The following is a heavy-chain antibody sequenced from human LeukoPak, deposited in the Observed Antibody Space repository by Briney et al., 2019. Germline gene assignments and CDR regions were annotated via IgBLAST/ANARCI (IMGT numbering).Heavy chain of an antibody. CDR3: ARLYGSGSYYFDY. D-gene: IGHD3-10*01. Sequence: SETLSLTCAVYGGSFSGYYWSWIRQPPGKGLEWIGEINHSGNTNYNPSLKSRVTISVDTSKNQFSLKLSSVTAADTAVYYCARLYGSGSYYFDYWGQGTLVTVSS. CDR2: INHSGNT. CDR1: GGSFSGYY. J-gene: IGHJ4*02. V-gene: IGHV4-34*01.